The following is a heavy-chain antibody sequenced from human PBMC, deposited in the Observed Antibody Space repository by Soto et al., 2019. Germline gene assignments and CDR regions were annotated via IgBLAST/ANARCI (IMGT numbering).Heavy chain of an antibody. Sequence: PGESLKISCKGSGYSFTKYWIAWVRQMPGKGLEWMGIIYPGDSDTRYNPSFQGHVTMSADKSISTAYLQWNSLKASDTAIYYCEKDKTAVSAKILYYFNGMDVWGQGTTVTVSS. J-gene: IGHJ6*02. CDR2: IYPGDSDT. D-gene: IGHD2-21*02. CDR3: EKDKTAVSAKILYYFNGMDV. CDR1: GYSFTKYW. V-gene: IGHV5-51*01.